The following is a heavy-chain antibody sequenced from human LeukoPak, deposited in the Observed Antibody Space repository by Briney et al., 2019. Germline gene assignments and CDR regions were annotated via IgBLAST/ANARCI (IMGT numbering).Heavy chain of an antibody. CDR3: AKELVEMATTSFAY. D-gene: IGHD5-24*01. Sequence: GRSLRLSWAAAGFTFSSYAMHCVRQAPGKWLEWGAFISYDGRNKYYADSVNGRFTISRDNSKNTLYLQLNSLSAEDTAVYYCAKELVEMATTSFAYWGQRTLVTVSS. V-gene: IGHV3-30*04. CDR2: ISYDGRNK. J-gene: IGHJ4*02. CDR1: GFTFSSYA.